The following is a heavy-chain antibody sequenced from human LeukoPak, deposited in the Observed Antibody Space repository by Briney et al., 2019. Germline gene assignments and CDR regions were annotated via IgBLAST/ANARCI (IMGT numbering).Heavy chain of an antibody. CDR1: GFTFSSYA. CDR2: ISGSGGST. Sequence: PGGSLRLSCAASGFTFSSYAMSWVRQAPGKGLEWVSAISGSGGSTYYADSVKGRFTISRDNSKNTLYLQMNSLRAEDTAVYYCASLAAAGTCRPNYYYYGMDVWGQGTTVTVSS. J-gene: IGHJ6*02. D-gene: IGHD6-13*01. CDR3: ASLAAAGTCRPNYYYYGMDV. V-gene: IGHV3-23*01.